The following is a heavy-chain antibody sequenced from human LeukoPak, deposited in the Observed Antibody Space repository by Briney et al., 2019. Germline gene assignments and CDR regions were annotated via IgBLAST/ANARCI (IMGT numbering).Heavy chain of an antibody. CDR1: GYTFTGYY. Sequence: ASVKVSCKASGYTFTGYYMHWVRQAPGQGLEWMGWINPNSGGTNYAQKFQGRVTMTRDTSISTAYMELSRLRSDDTAVYYCARGEVVRSGWYGGDFDYWGQGTLVTVSS. D-gene: IGHD6-19*01. CDR3: ARGEVVRSGWYGGDFDY. J-gene: IGHJ4*02. V-gene: IGHV1-2*02. CDR2: INPNSGGT.